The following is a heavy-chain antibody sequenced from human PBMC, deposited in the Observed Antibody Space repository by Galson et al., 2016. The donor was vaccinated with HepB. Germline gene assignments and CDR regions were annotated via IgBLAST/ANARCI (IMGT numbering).Heavy chain of an antibody. V-gene: IGHV4-61*01. Sequence: SETLSLTCSVSGGSVSSGSHYWTWVRQPPGEGLEWIGYIYFSGATNYNPSLKSRVTISADSSKNQSSLKVRSVTAADTATYYCARVSYQLDLHNYWGQGILVTVSS. CDR1: GGSVSSGSHY. D-gene: IGHD3/OR15-3a*01. J-gene: IGHJ4*02. CDR2: IYFSGAT. CDR3: ARVSYQLDLHNY.